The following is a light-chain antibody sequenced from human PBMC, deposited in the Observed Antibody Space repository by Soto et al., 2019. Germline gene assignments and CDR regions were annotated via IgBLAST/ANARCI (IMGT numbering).Light chain of an antibody. Sequence: DPQLTQSPSTLAASVGDSVTINCRASQIVVRWLAWYQQKPGKAPKLLIYDASTLESGVPSRFRGNGSQTEFTLTISSLQPDDFATYYCQQYNTSPWTFGQGTKVEI. CDR1: QIVVRW. CDR3: QQYNTSPWT. J-gene: IGKJ1*01. V-gene: IGKV1-5*01. CDR2: DAS.